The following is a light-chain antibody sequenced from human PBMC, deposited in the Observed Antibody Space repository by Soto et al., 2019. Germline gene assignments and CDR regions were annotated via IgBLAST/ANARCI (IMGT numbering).Light chain of an antibody. J-gene: IGKJ1*01. V-gene: IGKV2-28*01. Sequence: DIVMAQSPLSLPFTPGESASISCRSSQSLLQSNGYNYLDWYLQKPGQSPQLLIYLGSNRASGVPDRFSGSGSGKDFTLKISRVEAEDVGVYYCMQPLQSWKFGQGTKVDIK. CDR3: MQPLQSWK. CDR2: LGS. CDR1: QSLLQSNGYNY.